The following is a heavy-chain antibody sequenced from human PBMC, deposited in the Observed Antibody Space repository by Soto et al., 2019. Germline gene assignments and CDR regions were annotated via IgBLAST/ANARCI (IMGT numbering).Heavy chain of an antibody. CDR1: GGSISSYY. CDR2: IYTSGST. D-gene: IGHD5-18*01. V-gene: IGHV4-4*07. Sequence: PSETLSLTCTVSGGSISSYYWSWIRQPAGKGLEWIGRIYTSGSTNYNPSLKSRVTMSVDTSKNQFSLKLSAVTAADTAVYYCARDAGYRYGYVRVEGDWFDPWGQGTLVTVSS. J-gene: IGHJ5*02. CDR3: ARDAGYRYGYVRVEGDWFDP.